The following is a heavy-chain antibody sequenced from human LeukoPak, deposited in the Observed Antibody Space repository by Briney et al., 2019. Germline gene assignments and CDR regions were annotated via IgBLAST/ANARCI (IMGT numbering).Heavy chain of an antibody. J-gene: IGHJ6*02. CDR3: ARSFSFYYGMDV. CDR2: INPNNGDR. Sequence: GASVKVSCKASGYSFTGYYMHWVRQAPGQGLEWMEWINPNNGDRNYAQKFQGRVTMTRDTSISTAYMELSRLTSDDTAVYYCARSFSFYYGMDVWGQGTRSPSP. V-gene: IGHV1-2*02. CDR1: GYSFTGYY. D-gene: IGHD2-2*01.